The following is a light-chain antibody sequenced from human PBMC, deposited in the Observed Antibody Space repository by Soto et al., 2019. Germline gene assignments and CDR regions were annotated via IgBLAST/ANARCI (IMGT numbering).Light chain of an antibody. Sequence: DIRMTQSPSSVSASVGNRVTITCRASQSISSYLNWYQQKPGKAPKLLIYAASSLQSGVPSRFSGSGYGTDFNLTISSLQTEDFATYYCQQSYSTPWTFGQGTRLEI. CDR1: QSISSY. CDR2: AAS. J-gene: IGKJ5*01. V-gene: IGKV1-39*01. CDR3: QQSYSTPWT.